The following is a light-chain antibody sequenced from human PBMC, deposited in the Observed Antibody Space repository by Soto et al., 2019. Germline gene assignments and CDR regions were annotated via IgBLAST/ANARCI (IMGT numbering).Light chain of an antibody. Sequence: QSVLTQPASLSGSPGQSITISCTGTSTDIGSYNYVSWYQQHPGKAPKLMIFDVSYRPSGISDRFSGSKSGNTASLTISGLQPEDEAHYYCSSYGASSTLFGGGTKLPVL. CDR2: DVS. CDR1: STDIGSYNY. V-gene: IGLV2-14*03. CDR3: SSYGASSTL. J-gene: IGLJ2*01.